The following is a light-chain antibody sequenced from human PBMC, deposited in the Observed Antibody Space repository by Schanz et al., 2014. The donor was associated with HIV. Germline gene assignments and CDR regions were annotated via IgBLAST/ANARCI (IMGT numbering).Light chain of an antibody. CDR2: SNN. CDR3: QSYDSSLSVVV. CDR1: SSNIGSNT. V-gene: IGLV1-44*01. Sequence: QSVLTQPPSASGTPGQRVTISCSGSSSNIGSNTVNWHQQLPGTAPKLLIYSNNQRPSGVPDRFSGSKSGTSASLAISGLQSEDEADYYCQSYDSSLSVVVFGGGTKLTVL. J-gene: IGLJ2*01.